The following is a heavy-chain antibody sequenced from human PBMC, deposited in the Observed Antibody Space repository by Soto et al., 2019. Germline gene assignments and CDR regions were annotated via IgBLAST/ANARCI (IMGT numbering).Heavy chain of an antibody. CDR1: RDSCTSYW. CDR2: IDPSDSYT. V-gene: IGHV5-10-1*01. J-gene: IGHJ6*02. Sequence: KISRRGARDSCTSYWPNRMRKMPGKGLEWMGRIDPSDSYTNYSPSFQGHVTISADKSISTAYLQWSSLKASDTAMYYCARHHQADYYGMDAGGQGTTVSVS. CDR3: ARHHQADYYGMDA.